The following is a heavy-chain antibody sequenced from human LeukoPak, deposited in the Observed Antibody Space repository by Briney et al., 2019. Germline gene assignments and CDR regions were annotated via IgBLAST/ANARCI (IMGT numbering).Heavy chain of an antibody. D-gene: IGHD6-19*01. CDR1: GYTFTSYY. CDR3: ARGMQWLVLGDY. V-gene: IGHV1-46*01. CDR2: INPSGCST. J-gene: IGHJ4*02. Sequence: ASVKVSCKASGYTFTSYYMQWVRQAPGQGLEGMGVINPSGCSTSYAQKFQGIVTMTRDTATSTVYMELSSLRSEDTAVYYCARGMQWLVLGDYLGQGTLVTVSS.